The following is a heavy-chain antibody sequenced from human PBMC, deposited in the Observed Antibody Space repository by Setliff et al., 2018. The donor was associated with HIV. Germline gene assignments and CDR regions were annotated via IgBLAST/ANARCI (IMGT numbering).Heavy chain of an antibody. D-gene: IGHD2-15*01. CDR1: GFLFSSYG. V-gene: IGHV3-30*12. CDR3: ARDTLRHCFGVNCWGAFDM. Sequence: GESLKISCAASGFLFSSYGMHWVRQAPGKGLEWVAVTSYDGYDKYYADSVKGRFTISTDNSKGTLYLQMSSLRAEDTALYYCARDTLRHCFGVNCWGAFDMWGQGTMVTVSS. J-gene: IGHJ3*02. CDR2: TSYDGYDK.